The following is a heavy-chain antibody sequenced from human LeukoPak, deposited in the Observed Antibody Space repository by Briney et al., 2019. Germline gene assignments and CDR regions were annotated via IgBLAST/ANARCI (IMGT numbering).Heavy chain of an antibody. CDR1: GYTFTSYY. V-gene: IGHV1-46*01. CDR2: INPSGGST. Sequence: ASVKVSCKASGYTFTSYYMHWVRQAPGQGLEWMGIINPSGGSTSYAQKSQGRVTMTRDTSTSTVYMELSSLRSEDTAVYYCARGVVVAYSGEYYFDYWGQGTLVTVSS. CDR3: ARGVVVAYSGEYYFDY. J-gene: IGHJ4*02. D-gene: IGHD2-15*01.